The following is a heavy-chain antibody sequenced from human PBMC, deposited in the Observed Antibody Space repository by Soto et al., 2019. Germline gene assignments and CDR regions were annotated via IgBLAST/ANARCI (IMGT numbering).Heavy chain of an antibody. V-gene: IGHV3-48*02. Sequence: XGGLRLTGSASGLTLSSYRMNWVRQAPGKGLEWISYISTTSSSIYYADSVKGRFTISRDNAKNSLFLQMNSLRDEDTAVYYCARKGVAFDDWGQGALVTVSS. CDR3: ARKGVAFDD. CDR1: GLTLSSYR. J-gene: IGHJ4*02. D-gene: IGHD3-3*01. CDR2: ISTTSSSI.